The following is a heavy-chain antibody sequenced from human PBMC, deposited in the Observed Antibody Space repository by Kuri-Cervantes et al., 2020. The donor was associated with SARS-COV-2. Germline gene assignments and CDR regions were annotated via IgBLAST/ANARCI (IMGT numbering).Heavy chain of an antibody. V-gene: IGHV3-48*01. CDR3: AREASSSWYGLSQYYFDY. CDR1: GFDFGNYG. CDR2: ITSRSSTI. Sequence: GESLKISCVVSGFDFGNYGMNWVRQAPGKGLEWISYITSRSSTIYYADSVKGRFTISRDNSKNTLYLQMNSLRAEDTAVYYCAREASSSWYGLSQYYFDYWGQGTLVTVSS. J-gene: IGHJ4*02. D-gene: IGHD6-13*01.